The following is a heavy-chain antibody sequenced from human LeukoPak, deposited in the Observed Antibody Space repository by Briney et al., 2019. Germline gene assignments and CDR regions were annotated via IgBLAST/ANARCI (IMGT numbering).Heavy chain of an antibody. CDR1: GGSISSYY. Sequence: PSETLSLTCTVSGGSISSYYWSWIRQPPGKGREWIGYIYYSGTTNYNPSLKSRVTISVDTSKNQFSLKLSSVTAADTAVYYCARVSVRGVIPYYFDFWGQGTLVTASS. CDR2: IYYSGTT. J-gene: IGHJ4*02. V-gene: IGHV4-59*01. CDR3: ARVSVRGVIPYYFDF. D-gene: IGHD3-10*02.